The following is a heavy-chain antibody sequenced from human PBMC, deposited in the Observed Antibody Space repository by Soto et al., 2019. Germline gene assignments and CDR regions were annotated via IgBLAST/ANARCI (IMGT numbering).Heavy chain of an antibody. V-gene: IGHV4-34*01. CDR3: ARLRGNWNYDQYFDY. CDR2: INRSGST. D-gene: IGHD1-7*01. Sequence: PSETLSLTCAVYGGSFSGYYWSWIRQPPGKGLEWIGEINRSGSTNYNPSLKSRVTISVDTSKNQFSLKLSSVTAADTAVYYCARLRGNWNYDQYFDYWGQGTLVTVSS. CDR1: GGSFSGYY. J-gene: IGHJ4*02.